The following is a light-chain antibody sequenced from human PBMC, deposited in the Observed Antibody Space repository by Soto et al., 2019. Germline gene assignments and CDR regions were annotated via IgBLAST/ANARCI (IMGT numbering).Light chain of an antibody. CDR3: SSYTSSSTYWV. CDR1: NTDVGGYNY. V-gene: IGLV2-14*01. Sequence: QSVLTQPDSVSGSLGESITISCTGTNTDVGGYNYVSWYQQHPGKAPKLMIYDVSNRPSGVSNRFSGSKSGNTASLTISGLQAEDEADYYCSSYTSSSTYWVFGGGTQLTVL. J-gene: IGLJ3*02. CDR2: DVS.